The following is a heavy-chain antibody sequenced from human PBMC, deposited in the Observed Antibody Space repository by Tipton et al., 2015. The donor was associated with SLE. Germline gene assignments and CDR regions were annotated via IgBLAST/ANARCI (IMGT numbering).Heavy chain of an antibody. CDR1: GDSITTGSYY. CDR2: IDSRGSP. Sequence: TLSLTCTVSGDSITTGSYYWSWIWQPAGKGLEWIGRIDSRGSPNYNPSLKSRVTILVDTSKNQFSLKLTSMTAADTGVYYCASGNPVMPLWGQGTLVTVSS. D-gene: IGHD1-1*01. J-gene: IGHJ4*02. V-gene: IGHV4-61*02. CDR3: ASGNPVMPL.